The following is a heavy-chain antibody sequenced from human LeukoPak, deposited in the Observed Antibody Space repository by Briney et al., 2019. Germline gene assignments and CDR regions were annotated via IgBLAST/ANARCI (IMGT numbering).Heavy chain of an antibody. CDR2: IKQDGSEK. Sequence: PGGSLRLSCAASGFTFSSDWVSWVRQAPGKGLEWVANIKQDGSEKYYVDSVKGRFTISRDNAKNSLYLQMNSLRAEDTAVYYCARDRGGDYFFDYWGQGTLVTVS. CDR3: ARDRGGDYFFDY. D-gene: IGHD2-21*02. V-gene: IGHV3-7*01. CDR1: GFTFSSDW. J-gene: IGHJ4*02.